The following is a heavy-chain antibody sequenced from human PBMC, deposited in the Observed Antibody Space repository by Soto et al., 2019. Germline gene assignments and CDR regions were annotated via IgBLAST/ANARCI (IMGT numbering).Heavy chain of an antibody. CDR3: AREHRIRDYDFWSGNYGMDV. V-gene: IGHV4-59*01. CDR1: GGSISSYY. J-gene: IGHJ6*02. Sequence: SETLSLTCTVSGGSISSYYWSWIRQPPGKGLEWIGYIYYSGSTNYNPSLKSRVTISVDTSKNQFSLKLSSVTAADTAVYYCAREHRIRDYDFWSGNYGMDVWGQGTTVTVSS. CDR2: IYYSGST. D-gene: IGHD3-3*01.